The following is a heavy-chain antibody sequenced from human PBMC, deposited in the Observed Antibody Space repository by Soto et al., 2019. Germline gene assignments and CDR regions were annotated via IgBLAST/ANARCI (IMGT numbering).Heavy chain of an antibody. V-gene: IGHV3-30-3*01. D-gene: IGHD6-6*01. Sequence: LRLSCAASGFTFSSYAMHWVRQAPGKGLEWVAVISYDGSNKYYADSVKGRFTISRDNSKNTLYLQMNSLKTEDTAVYYCARDEYPGVYWGQGTLVTSPQ. CDR1: GFTFSSYA. CDR2: ISYDGSNK. CDR3: ARDEYPGVY. J-gene: IGHJ4*02.